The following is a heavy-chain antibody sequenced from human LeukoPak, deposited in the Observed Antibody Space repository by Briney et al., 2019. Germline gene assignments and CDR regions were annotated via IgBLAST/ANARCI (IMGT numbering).Heavy chain of an antibody. CDR2: ISSSGSTI. CDR3: ARDGNGGYSGYDTRNYYGMDV. CDR1: GFTFSSYS. V-gene: IGHV3-48*02. D-gene: IGHD5-12*01. J-gene: IGHJ6*02. Sequence: GGSLRLSCAASGFTFSSYSMNWVRQAPGKGLEWVSYISSSGSTIYYADSVKGRFTISRDNAKNSLYLQMNSLRDEDTAVYYCARDGNGGYSGYDTRNYYGMDVWGQGTTVTVSS.